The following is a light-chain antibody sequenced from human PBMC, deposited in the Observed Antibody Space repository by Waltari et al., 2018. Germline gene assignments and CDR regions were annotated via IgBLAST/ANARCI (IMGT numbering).Light chain of an antibody. J-gene: IGLJ3*02. V-gene: IGLV2-14*01. Sequence: QSALTQPASVSGSPRQSITISCTGTSNDSGASNFASRYPQHPGKAPKVIIYEVNNRPSGVSPRFSGSKSGNTAYLTISGVQAEDEADYYCNSYTMTAARMFGGGTRDRP. CDR1: SNDSGASNF. CDR2: EVN. CDR3: NSYTMTAARM.